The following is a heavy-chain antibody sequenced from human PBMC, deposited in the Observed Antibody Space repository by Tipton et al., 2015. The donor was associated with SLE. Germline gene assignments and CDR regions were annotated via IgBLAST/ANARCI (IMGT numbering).Heavy chain of an antibody. J-gene: IGHJ2*01. D-gene: IGHD6-6*01. CDR3: ARHPPASIAARLDWYFDL. V-gene: IGHV4-59*08. CDR1: GGSISSHY. Sequence: TLSLTCTVSGGSISSHYWSWIRQPPGKGLEWIGYIYYSGSTNYNPSLKSRVTISVDTSKNQFSLKLSSVTAADTAVYYCARHPPASIAARLDWYFDLWGRGTLVTVSS. CDR2: IYYSGST.